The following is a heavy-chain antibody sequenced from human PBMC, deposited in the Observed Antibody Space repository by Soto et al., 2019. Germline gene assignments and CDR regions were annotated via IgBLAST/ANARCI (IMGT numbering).Heavy chain of an antibody. Sequence: GASVKVSCKASGGTFSSYAISWVRQAPGRGLEWMGGIIPIFGTANYAQKFQGRVTITADESTSTAYMELSSLRSEDTAVYYCARGQRVRTSSSWYGYYYYYGMDVWGQGTTVTVSS. J-gene: IGHJ6*02. CDR1: GGTFSSYA. V-gene: IGHV1-69*13. D-gene: IGHD6-13*01. CDR2: IIPIFGTA. CDR3: ARGQRVRTSSSWYGYYYYYGMDV.